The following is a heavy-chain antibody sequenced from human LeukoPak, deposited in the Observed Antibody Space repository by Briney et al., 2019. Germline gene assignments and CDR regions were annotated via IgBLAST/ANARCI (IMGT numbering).Heavy chain of an antibody. D-gene: IGHD2-2*01. CDR3: ARGRRIGYCSSTSSGLLDYYFDS. CDR2: IIPIFGTA. Sequence: SVKVSCKASGGTSSSYAISWVREAPGEGLECMGRIIPIFGTANYAQKFQGRVTITTDESTSTAYMELSSLRSEDTAVYACARGRRIGYCSSTSSGLLDYYFDSWGQGTLVPVSS. V-gene: IGHV1-69*05. J-gene: IGHJ4*02. CDR1: GGTSSSYA.